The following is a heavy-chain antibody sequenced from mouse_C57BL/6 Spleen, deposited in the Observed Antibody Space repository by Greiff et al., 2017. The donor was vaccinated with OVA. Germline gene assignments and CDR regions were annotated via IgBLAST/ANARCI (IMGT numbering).Heavy chain of an antibody. CDR1: GYTFTDYY. D-gene: IGHD2-4*01. V-gene: IGHV1-26*01. CDR3: ARCDYVSGFAY. CDR2: INPNNGGT. Sequence: EVQLQQSGPELVKPGASVKISCKASGYTFTDYYMNWVKQSHGKSLEWIGDINPNNGGTSYNQKFKGKATLTVDKSSSTAYMELRSLTSEDSAVYYCARCDYVSGFAYWGQGTLVTVSA. J-gene: IGHJ3*01.